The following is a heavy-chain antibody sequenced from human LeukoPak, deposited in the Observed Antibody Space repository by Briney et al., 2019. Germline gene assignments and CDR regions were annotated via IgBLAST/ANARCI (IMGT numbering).Heavy chain of an antibody. J-gene: IGHJ5*02. D-gene: IGHD2-8*01. CDR2: VYYSGST. V-gene: IGHV4-39*01. Sequence: PSETLSLTCTVSSGSIGSSSNYWGWLRQAPGTGREWIGNVYYSGSTFYNPSLKSRVTISVDTSKNQFSLKLRSVTAADTAIYYCARASFNVVFGNWFDPWGQGTLVTVSS. CDR3: ARASFNVVFGNWFDP. CDR1: SGSIGSSSNY.